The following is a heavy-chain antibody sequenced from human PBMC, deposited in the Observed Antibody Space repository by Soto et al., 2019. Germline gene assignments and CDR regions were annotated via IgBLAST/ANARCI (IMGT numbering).Heavy chain of an antibody. J-gene: IGHJ4*02. CDR3: AKPDVEYGHFDY. Sequence: QVQLVESGGGVVQPGRSLRLSCAASGFTFSSYGMHWVRQAPGKWLEWVAVISYDGSNKYYADSVKGRFTISRDNSKNTQYLQINSLRADDTAVYYCAKPDVEYGHFDYWGQGTLVTVSS. D-gene: IGHD4-17*01. CDR2: ISYDGSNK. V-gene: IGHV3-30*18. CDR1: GFTFSSYG.